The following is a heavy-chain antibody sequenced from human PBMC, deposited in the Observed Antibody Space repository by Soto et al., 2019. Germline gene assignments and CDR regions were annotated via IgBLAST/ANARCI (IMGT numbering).Heavy chain of an antibody. D-gene: IGHD1-26*01. CDR2: INSDGTSA. Sequence: EVQLVESGGGVGQPGGSLRLSCAASGFTFSNYWMHWVRQAPGKGLVWVSRINSDGTSAYYADSVQGRFTISRANAKNTLFLQMNSLRAEHTAVYYCARDVWWGKSYFDYWGQGNMVTVSS. CDR1: GFTFSNYW. J-gene: IGHJ4*02. V-gene: IGHV3-74*01. CDR3: ARDVWWGKSYFDY.